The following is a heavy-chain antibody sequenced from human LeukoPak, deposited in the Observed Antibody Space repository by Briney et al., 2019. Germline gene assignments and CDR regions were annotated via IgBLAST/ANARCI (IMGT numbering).Heavy chain of an antibody. CDR1: GYTFTSYG. Sequence: ASVKVSCKASGYTFTSYGISWVRQAPGQGLEWKGWISAYNGNTNYAQKLQGRVTITTDTSTSTAYMELRSLRSDDTAVYYCARVKAAAGGGVGGGDYWGQGTLVTVSS. D-gene: IGHD6-13*01. J-gene: IGHJ4*02. CDR3: ARVKAAAGGGVGGGDY. CDR2: ISAYNGNT. V-gene: IGHV1-18*01.